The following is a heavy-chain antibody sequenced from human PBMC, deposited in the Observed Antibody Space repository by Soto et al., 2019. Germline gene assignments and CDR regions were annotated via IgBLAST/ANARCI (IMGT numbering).Heavy chain of an antibody. CDR3: ATCIVGAPGAFDI. Sequence: GGSLRLSCAASGFTFSSYAMSWVRQAPGKGLEWVSAISGSGGSTYYADSVKGRFTISRDNSKNTLYLQMNSLRAEDTAVYYCATCIVGAPGAFDIWGQRTMVPVSS. J-gene: IGHJ3*02. CDR2: ISGSGGST. V-gene: IGHV3-23*01. CDR1: GFTFSSYA. D-gene: IGHD1-26*01.